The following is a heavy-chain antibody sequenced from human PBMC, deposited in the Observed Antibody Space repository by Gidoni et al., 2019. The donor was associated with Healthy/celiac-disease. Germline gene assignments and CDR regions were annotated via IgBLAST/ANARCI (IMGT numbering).Heavy chain of an antibody. Sequence: QVQLVQSGAEVKKPGASVKVSCTASGYPFTSYDINWVRQATGQGLEWMGWMNPNSGNTGYAQKFQGRVTMTRNTSISTAYMELRSLRSEDTAVYYCAREGYCSSTSTCFNWFDPWGQGTLVTVSS. V-gene: IGHV1-8*01. D-gene: IGHD2-2*01. CDR2: MNPNSGNT. J-gene: IGHJ5*02. CDR3: AREGYCSSTSTCFNWFDP. CDR1: GYPFTSYD.